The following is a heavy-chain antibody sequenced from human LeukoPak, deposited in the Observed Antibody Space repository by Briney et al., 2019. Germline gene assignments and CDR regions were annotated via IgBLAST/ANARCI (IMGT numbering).Heavy chain of an antibody. V-gene: IGHV3-73*01. CDR1: GFTFSGST. J-gene: IGHJ6*02. CDR2: IRSKANNYAT. Sequence: GGSLRLSCAASGFTFSGSTMHWVRQASGKGLEWVGRIRSKANNYATAYATSVKGRFTLSRDDSKNTAYLQMNSLKTEDTAVYYCIRGAASGSYYGFDVWGQGATDTVSS. D-gene: IGHD1-26*01. CDR3: IRGAASGSYYGFDV.